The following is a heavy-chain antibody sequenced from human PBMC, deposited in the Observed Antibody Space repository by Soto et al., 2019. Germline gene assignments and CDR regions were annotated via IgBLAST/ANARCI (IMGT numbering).Heavy chain of an antibody. Sequence: ASVKVSCKASGYTFTSYYMHWVRQAPGQGLERMGIINPSGGSTSYAQKLQGRVTMTRETSTSTVYMELSSLRSEDTAVYYCARHRYYYDSSGYAQGMDVWGQGTTVTVSS. CDR1: GYTFTSYY. J-gene: IGHJ6*02. CDR3: ARHRYYYDSSGYAQGMDV. CDR2: INPSGGST. D-gene: IGHD3-22*01. V-gene: IGHV1-46*01.